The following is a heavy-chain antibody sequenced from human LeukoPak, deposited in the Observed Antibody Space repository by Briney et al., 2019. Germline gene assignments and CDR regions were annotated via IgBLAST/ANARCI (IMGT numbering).Heavy chain of an antibody. CDR3: ARSHGGITIRNWFDP. CDR1: GYTFTGYF. CDR2: INPNSGDT. D-gene: IGHD3-3*01. V-gene: IGHV1-2*02. J-gene: IGHJ5*02. Sequence: ASVKVSCKASGYTFTGYFMHWVRQAPGQGLEWMGWINPNSGDTNYAQKFQGRVTMTRDTSISTAYMELSRLRSDDTAVYYCARSHGGITIRNWFDPWGQGTLVTVSS.